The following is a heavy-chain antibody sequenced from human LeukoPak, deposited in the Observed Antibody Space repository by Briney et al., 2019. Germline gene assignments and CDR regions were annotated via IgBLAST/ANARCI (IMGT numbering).Heavy chain of an antibody. V-gene: IGHV3-30*02. Sequence: GGSLRLSCAASGFTFSSYGMHWVRQAPGKGLEWVAVIWYDGSNKYYADSVRGRFTISRDNSKNTLYLQMNSLRAEDTAVYYCAKDMGELRFLEWLPNYWGQGTLVTVTS. J-gene: IGHJ4*02. D-gene: IGHD3-3*01. CDR1: GFTFSSYG. CDR2: IWYDGSNK. CDR3: AKDMGELRFLEWLPNY.